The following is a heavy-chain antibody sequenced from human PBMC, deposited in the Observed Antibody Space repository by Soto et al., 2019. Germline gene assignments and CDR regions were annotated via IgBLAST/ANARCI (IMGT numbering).Heavy chain of an antibody. V-gene: IGHV3-23*01. D-gene: IGHD3-16*01. J-gene: IGHJ4*02. CDR2: ISGSGGST. CDR3: AKDQRAGLKGHVDY. Sequence: PGGALRLSCAASVFTFSTYGMSWVRQAPGKGLDLVSAISGSGGSTYYADSVKGRFAISRDNSKNTLYLQMNRLRAEETAVYYCAKDQRAGLKGHVDYWGQGTMVTVSS. CDR1: VFTFSTYG.